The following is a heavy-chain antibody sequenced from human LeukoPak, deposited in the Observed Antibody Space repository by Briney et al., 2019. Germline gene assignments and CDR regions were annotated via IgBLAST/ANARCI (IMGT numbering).Heavy chain of an antibody. CDR3: ARDKDYDAFDI. D-gene: IGHD4-11*01. J-gene: IGHJ3*02. CDR2: IYPGDSDT. Sequence: GESLKISCKGSGYSFTTYWIAWVRQMPGKGLEWMGIIYPGDSDTTYSPSFQGQVTMSVDKSISTAYLQWSSLKASDTAMYYCARDKDYDAFDIWGQGTMVTVSS. CDR1: GYSFTTYW. V-gene: IGHV5-51*01.